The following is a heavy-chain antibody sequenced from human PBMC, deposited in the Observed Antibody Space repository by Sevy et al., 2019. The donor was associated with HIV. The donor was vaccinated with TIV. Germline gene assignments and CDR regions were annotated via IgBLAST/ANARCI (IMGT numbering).Heavy chain of an antibody. D-gene: IGHD3-10*01. Sequence: SETLSLTCTVSGGSISSSSYYWGWIRQPPGKGLEWIGSIYYSGSTYYNPSLKSRVTISVDTSKNQFSLKLSSVTAADTAVYYCARQGSGTNRFLYYYDYGMDVWGQGTTVTVSS. CDR1: GGSISSSSYY. J-gene: IGHJ6*02. CDR3: ARQGSGTNRFLYYYDYGMDV. V-gene: IGHV4-39*01. CDR2: IYYSGST.